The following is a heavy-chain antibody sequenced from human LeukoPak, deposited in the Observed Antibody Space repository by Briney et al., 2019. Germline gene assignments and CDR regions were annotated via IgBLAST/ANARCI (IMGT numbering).Heavy chain of an antibody. Sequence: SETLSLTCAVSGGSISSGGYSWSWIRQPPGKGLEWIGYIYHSGSTYYNPSLKSRVTISVDRSKNQFSLKLSSVTAADTAVYYCARGVGYCSGGSCYGMDVWGQGTTVTVSS. J-gene: IGHJ6*02. CDR2: IYHSGST. D-gene: IGHD2-15*01. V-gene: IGHV4-30-2*01. CDR3: ARGVGYCSGGSCYGMDV. CDR1: GGSISSGGYS.